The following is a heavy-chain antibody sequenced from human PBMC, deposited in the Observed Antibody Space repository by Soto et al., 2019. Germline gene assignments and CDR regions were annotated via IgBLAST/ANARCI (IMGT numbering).Heavy chain of an antibody. J-gene: IGHJ2*01. CDR2: IYCNDDK. CDR3: AHVSRYNFCRGPYYSAGYFGL. CDR1: GFSLSTSGVG. Sequence: QITLKESGPTLVKPTQTLTLTCTFSGFSLSTSGVGVGWIRQPPGKTLEWLALIYCNDDKRYSPSLKDRLTLNMETSKXXLXLXXTHMDPVDTATYSSAHVSRYNFCRGPYYSAGYFGLWGRGTLDTVSS. V-gene: IGHV2-5*01. D-gene: IGHD3-22*01.